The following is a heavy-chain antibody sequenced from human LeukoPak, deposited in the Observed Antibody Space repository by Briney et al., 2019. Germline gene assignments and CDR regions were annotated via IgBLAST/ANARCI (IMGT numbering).Heavy chain of an antibody. CDR2: LYYSGST. J-gene: IGHJ6*03. D-gene: IGHD3-22*01. V-gene: IGHV4-59*01. Sequence: SETLSLTCTDSGGSISSYYWSWIRQPPRKGLEWIGYLYYSGSTNYNPSLKSRVTISVDTSKNQFSLKLSSVTAADTAVYYCARLYYDSSGYQGYYYYMDVWGKGTTVTVSS. CDR3: ARLYYDSSGYQGYYYYMDV. CDR1: GGSISSYY.